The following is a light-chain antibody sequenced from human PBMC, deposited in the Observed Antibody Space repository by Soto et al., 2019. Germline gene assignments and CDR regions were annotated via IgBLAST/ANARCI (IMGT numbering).Light chain of an antibody. CDR1: SSDVGAYNY. V-gene: IGLV2-14*03. J-gene: IGLJ1*01. CDR2: DVA. Sequence: QSVLTQPASVSGSPGQSITISCTGTSSDVGAYNYVSWYQHHPGKAPKLMLYDVANRPSGVSNRFSGSKSGNTASLTISGLQAEDEADYYCNSYTSSSTDVFGTGTKLTVL. CDR3: NSYTSSSTDV.